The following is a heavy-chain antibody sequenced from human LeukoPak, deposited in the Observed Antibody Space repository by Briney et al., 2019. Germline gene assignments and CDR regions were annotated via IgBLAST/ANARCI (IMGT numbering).Heavy chain of an antibody. J-gene: IGHJ4*02. Sequence: PGGSLRLPRAAAGFTFNHYGMHWVPHAPGKGLEWVSVIWSDGTNKYYAASVKGRFTISRDDFDKTVYLQMSSLRPDDTGVYYCARDAQRGFDYSNSLQYWGQGTPVTVST. V-gene: IGHV3-30*12. CDR3: ARDAQRGFDYSNSLQY. D-gene: IGHD4-11*01. CDR2: IWSDGTNK. CDR1: GFTFNHYG.